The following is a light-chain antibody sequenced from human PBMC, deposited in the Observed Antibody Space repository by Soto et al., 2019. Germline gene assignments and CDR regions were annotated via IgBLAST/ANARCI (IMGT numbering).Light chain of an antibody. CDR3: QQYKSFSWT. V-gene: IGKV1-5*01. CDR1: QSISSW. CDR2: DAS. Sequence: DIQMTQSPSSLSASVGDRVTITCRASQSISSWLAWYQQKPGKAPKLLIYDASSLESGVPSRFSGSRSGTEFTLTIDSLQPDDLATYYCQQYKSFSWTFGRGTKVDIK. J-gene: IGKJ1*01.